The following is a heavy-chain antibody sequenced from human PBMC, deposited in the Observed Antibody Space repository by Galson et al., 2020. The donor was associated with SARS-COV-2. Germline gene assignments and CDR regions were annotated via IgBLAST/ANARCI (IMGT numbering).Heavy chain of an antibody. V-gene: IGHV4-61*02. D-gene: IGHD2-21*01. CDR1: GGSISSGSYS. J-gene: IGHJ3*01. CDR3: ATLSRDAYNLWAFNV. CDR2: IYPRGLT. Sequence: SKTLSLTCNVSGGSISSGSYSWNWIRQPAGKGLEWIGRIYPRGLTTYTPSLNSRVARSLDMSKNQFSLKLSSVTAADTAVYYCATLSRDAYNLWAFNVWGQGTMVTVSP.